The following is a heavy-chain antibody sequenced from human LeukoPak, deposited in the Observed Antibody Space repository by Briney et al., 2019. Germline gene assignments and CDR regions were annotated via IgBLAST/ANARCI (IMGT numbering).Heavy chain of an antibody. CDR3: ATLTVRGVINI. J-gene: IGHJ4*02. D-gene: IGHD3-10*01. V-gene: IGHV3-15*01. CDR2: IQSKTDGGTT. CDR1: GFTFSNTW. Sequence: PGGSLRLSCAASGFTFSNTWMNWVRQAPGKGLEWVGRIQSKTDGGTTEYAAPAKGRFTISRDDSKTTLYLQMNSLKAEDTAVYYCATLTVRGVINIWGQGTLVTVSS.